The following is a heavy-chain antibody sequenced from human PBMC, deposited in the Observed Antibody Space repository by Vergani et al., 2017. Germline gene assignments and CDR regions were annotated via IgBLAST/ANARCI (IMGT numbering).Heavy chain of an antibody. Sequence: QVQLVESGGGVVQPGRSLRLSCAASGFTFSSYGMHWVRQAPGKGLEWVAVIAYDGSNKYYADSVKGRFTISRDNSKNTLYLQMNSLRAEDTAVYYCAKELLLGLYYYYYYGMDVWGQGTTVTVSS. CDR3: AKELLLGLYYYYYYGMDV. CDR1: GFTFSSYG. CDR2: IAYDGSNK. J-gene: IGHJ6*02. D-gene: IGHD4/OR15-4a*01. V-gene: IGHV3-30*18.